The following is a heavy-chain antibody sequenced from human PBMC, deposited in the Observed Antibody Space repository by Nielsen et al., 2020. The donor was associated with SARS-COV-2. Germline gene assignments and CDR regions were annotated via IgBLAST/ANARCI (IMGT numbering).Heavy chain of an antibody. CDR1: GFTFSSYA. Sequence: GESLKISCAASGFTFSSYAISWVRQAPGKGLEWVSAISGTGGSTYYADSVKGRFTISRDNSKNTLYLQMNSLRAEDTAVYYCAKALRSGWPFDYWGQGTLVTVSS. V-gene: IGHV3-23*01. CDR2: ISGTGGST. CDR3: AKALRSGWPFDY. J-gene: IGHJ4*02. D-gene: IGHD6-19*01.